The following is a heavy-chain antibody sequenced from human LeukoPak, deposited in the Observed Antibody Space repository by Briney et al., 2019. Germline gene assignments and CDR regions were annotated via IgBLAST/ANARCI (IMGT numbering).Heavy chain of an antibody. CDR1: GGSISSSSYY. Sequence: SETLSLTCTVSGGSISSSSYYWGWIRQPPGKGLEWIGSIYYSGSTNYNPSLKSRVTMSVDTSKNQFSLKLSSVTAADTAVYYCARVLAMAYFDYWGQGTLVTVSS. D-gene: IGHD5-18*01. V-gene: IGHV4-39*07. J-gene: IGHJ4*02. CDR2: IYYSGST. CDR3: ARVLAMAYFDY.